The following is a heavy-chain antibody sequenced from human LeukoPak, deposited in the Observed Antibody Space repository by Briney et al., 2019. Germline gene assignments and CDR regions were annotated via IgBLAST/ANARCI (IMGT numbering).Heavy chain of an antibody. CDR2: ISAYNGNK. D-gene: IGHD1-26*01. V-gene: IGHV1-18*01. J-gene: IGHJ4*02. CDR3: AREVWWELLSTGYFDY. CDR1: GYTFTSYV. Sequence: GASVKDSCKASGYTFTSYVISWVRQAPGQGLEWMGWISAYNGNKNYVQKLRGRVTMTTGTSTSTAYMELRSLRSDDTAVYYCAREVWWELLSTGYFDYWGQGTLVTVSS.